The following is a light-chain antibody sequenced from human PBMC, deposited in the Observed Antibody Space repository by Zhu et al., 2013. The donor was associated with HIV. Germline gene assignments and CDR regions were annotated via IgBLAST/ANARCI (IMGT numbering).Light chain of an antibody. Sequence: QSALTQPASVSGSPGQSITISCTGTSSDIGNYDLVSWYQQHPDKAPKLMIYEVNKRPSGVPDRFSGSKSGTSASLAISGLQAEDEADYYCQSYDSSLSGSVFGGGTKLTVL. CDR1: SSDIGNYDL. CDR3: QSYDSSLSGSV. V-gene: IGLV2-14*02. J-gene: IGLJ3*02. CDR2: EVN.